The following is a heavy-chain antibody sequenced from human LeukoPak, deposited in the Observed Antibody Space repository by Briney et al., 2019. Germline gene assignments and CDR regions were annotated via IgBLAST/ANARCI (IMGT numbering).Heavy chain of an antibody. Sequence: GASVKVSCKASGGTFSSYAISWVRQAPGQGLEWMGGIIPIFGTANYAQKFQGRVTITADESTSTAYMELSSLRSEDTAVYYCASHPDLYSSSPPDWYFDLWGRGTLVTVSS. CDR2: IIPIFGTA. CDR3: ASHPDLYSSSPPDWYFDL. D-gene: IGHD6-6*01. V-gene: IGHV1-69*13. CDR1: GGTFSSYA. J-gene: IGHJ2*01.